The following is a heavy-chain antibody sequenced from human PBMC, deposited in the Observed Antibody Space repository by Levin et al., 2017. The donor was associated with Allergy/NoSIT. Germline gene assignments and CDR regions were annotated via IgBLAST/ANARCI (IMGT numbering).Heavy chain of an antibody. Sequence: SCAASGFTFSNYAMSWVRQAPGKGLEWVSAITNSGRTYYSDSVKGRFTVSRDNSKNTLYLHMNSLRADDTAVYYCAKEMTTVIPVFDYWGQGTLVTVSS. V-gene: IGHV3-23*01. D-gene: IGHD4-17*01. CDR3: AKEMTTVIPVFDY. CDR2: ITNSGRT. J-gene: IGHJ4*02. CDR1: GFTFSNYA.